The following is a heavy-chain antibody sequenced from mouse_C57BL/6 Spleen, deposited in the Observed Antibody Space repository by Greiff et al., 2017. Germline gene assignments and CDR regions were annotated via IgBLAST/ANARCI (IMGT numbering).Heavy chain of an antibody. CDR2: IWSGGST. CDR1: GFSLTSYG. D-gene: IGHD1-1*01. CDR3: ARNYGSSYAWFAY. J-gene: IGHJ3*01. Sequence: QVQLKESGPGLVQPSQSLSITCTVSGFSLTSYGVHWVRQSPGKGLEWLGVIWSGGSTDYNAAFISRLSISKDNSKSHVFFKMNSLQADDTAIYYCARNYGSSYAWFAYWGQGTLVTVSA. V-gene: IGHV2-2*01.